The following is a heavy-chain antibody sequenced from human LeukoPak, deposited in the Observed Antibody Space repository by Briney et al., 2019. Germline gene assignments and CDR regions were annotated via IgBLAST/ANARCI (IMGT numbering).Heavy chain of an antibody. J-gene: IGHJ4*02. V-gene: IGHV1-8*03. Sequence: GASVKVSCKASGYTFTSYDINWVRQATGQGLEWMGWMNPNSGNTGYAQKFQGRVTITRNTSISTAYMELSSLRSEDTAVYYCARADRELNYDILTGYPDYWGQGTLVTVSS. D-gene: IGHD3-9*01. CDR2: MNPNSGNT. CDR3: ARADRELNYDILTGYPDY. CDR1: GYTFTSYD.